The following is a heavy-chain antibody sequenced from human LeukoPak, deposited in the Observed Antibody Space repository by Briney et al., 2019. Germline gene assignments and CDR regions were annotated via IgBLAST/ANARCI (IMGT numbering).Heavy chain of an antibody. CDR2: INHSGST. J-gene: IGHJ6*02. CDR1: GGSFSGYY. CDR3: ARGPPGNVYYYYYYGMDV. D-gene: IGHD1-14*01. Sequence: SETLSLTCAVYGGSFSGYYWNWIRQPPGKGLEWIGEINHSGSTNYNPSLKSRVTVSVDTSKNQFSLKLSSVTAADTAVYYCARGPPGNVYYYYYYGMDVWGQGTTVTVSS. V-gene: IGHV4-34*01.